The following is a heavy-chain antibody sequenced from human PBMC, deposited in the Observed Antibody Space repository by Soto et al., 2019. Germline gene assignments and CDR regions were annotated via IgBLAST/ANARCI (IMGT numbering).Heavy chain of an antibody. Sequence: QVQLQESGPGLVKPSETLSLTCTVSGGSISSYYWSWIRQPAGQGLEWIGRIYTSGSTNYNPSLRSRVTMSVDTSKNQFSLELSSVTAADTAVYYCASAGSYYYYYGMDVWGQGTTVTVSS. V-gene: IGHV4-4*07. J-gene: IGHJ6*02. CDR1: GGSISSYY. CDR2: IYTSGST. CDR3: ASAGSYYYYYGMDV. D-gene: IGHD3-10*01.